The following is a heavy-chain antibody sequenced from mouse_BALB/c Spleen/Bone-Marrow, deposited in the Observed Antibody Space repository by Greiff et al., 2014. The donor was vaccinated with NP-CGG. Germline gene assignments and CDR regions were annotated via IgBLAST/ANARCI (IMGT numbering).Heavy chain of an antibody. V-gene: IGHV1S135*01. J-gene: IGHJ4*01. CDR1: SYSFTDYN. CDR2: IDPYNGTT. CDR3: SRAGGYAMDY. Sequence: EVQLQQSGPELVKPGASVKVSCQASSYSFTDYNIYWVKQSHGKSLEWIGLIDPYNGTTNYNQKFKGKATLTVDKSSSTAFMHLSSLTSADSAVYYCSRAGGYAMDYRGQGTSVTVSA.